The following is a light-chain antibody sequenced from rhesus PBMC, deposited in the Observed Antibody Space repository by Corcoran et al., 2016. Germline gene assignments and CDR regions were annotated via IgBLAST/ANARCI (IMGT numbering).Light chain of an antibody. J-gene: IGKJ2*01. V-gene: IGKV1-22*01. CDR2: KAS. CDR3: QQYSSRPLYS. Sequence: DIQMTQSPSSLSASVGDTVTITCRASQGISSWLAWYQQKPGKAPKLLIYKASSLQSGVPSRFSGSGSVTDVTLTISSLQSEDFATYYCQQYSSRPLYSFGQGAKVKIK. CDR1: QGISSW.